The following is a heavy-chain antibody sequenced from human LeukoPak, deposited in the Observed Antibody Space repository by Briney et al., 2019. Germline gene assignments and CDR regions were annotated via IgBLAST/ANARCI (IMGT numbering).Heavy chain of an antibody. CDR1: GYSFTSYW. D-gene: IGHD3-16*01. Sequence: GESLKISCKGSGYSFTSYWIGWVRQMPGKGLGWMGIIYPGDSDTRYSPSFQGQVTISADKSISTAYLQWSSLKASDTATYYGARSLFVWPYYYGMDVWGQGTTVTVSS. J-gene: IGHJ6*02. CDR2: IYPGDSDT. CDR3: ARSLFVWPYYYGMDV. V-gene: IGHV5-51*01.